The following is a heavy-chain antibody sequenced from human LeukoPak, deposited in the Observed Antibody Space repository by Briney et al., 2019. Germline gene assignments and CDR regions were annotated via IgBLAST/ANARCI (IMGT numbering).Heavy chain of an antibody. CDR3: AKMKGQRLNDYCMDV. CDR2: WTGSGGSS. Sequence: GGSLRLSCEASGLAFRNFAMSWVRQAPGKGLEWSSGWTGSGGSSYYADSVKGRFTISRDNAKNALYLQMNSLRADDTALYYCAKMKGQRLNDYCMDVWGKGTTVTVSS. CDR1: GLAFRNFA. V-gene: IGHV3-23*01. J-gene: IGHJ6*03.